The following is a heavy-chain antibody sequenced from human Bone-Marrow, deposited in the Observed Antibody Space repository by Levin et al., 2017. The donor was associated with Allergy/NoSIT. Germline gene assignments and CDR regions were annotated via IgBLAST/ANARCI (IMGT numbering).Heavy chain of an antibody. CDR3: AREVGPFRYNWFDP. CDR2: IYNTGST. CDR1: GDSVGSKSYY. J-gene: IGHJ5*02. D-gene: IGHD1-26*01. V-gene: IGHV4-61*02. Sequence: SQTLSLTCTVSGDSVGSKSYYWNWIRQPAGKGLEWIGRIYNTGSTNYNPSLKSRISISLDTSRNQFSLTLTSVTAADTALYFCAREVGPFRYNWFDPCGQGILVIVSS.